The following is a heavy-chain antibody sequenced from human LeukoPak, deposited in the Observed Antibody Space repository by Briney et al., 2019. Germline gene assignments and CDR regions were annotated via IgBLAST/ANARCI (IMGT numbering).Heavy chain of an antibody. J-gene: IGHJ4*02. CDR1: GGSISSGSYY. Sequence: PSETLSLTCTVSGGSISSGSYYWSWIRQPAGKGLEWIGRIYTSGSTNYNPSLKSRVTISVDTSKNQFSLKLSSVTAADTAVYYCARKSSDFYFDYWGQGTLVTVSS. D-gene: IGHD3-3*01. CDR3: ARKSSDFYFDY. CDR2: IYTSGST. V-gene: IGHV4-61*02.